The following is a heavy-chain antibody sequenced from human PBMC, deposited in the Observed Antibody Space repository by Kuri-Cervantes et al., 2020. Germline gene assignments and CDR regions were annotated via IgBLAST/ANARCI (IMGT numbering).Heavy chain of an antibody. Sequence: ESLKISCAVYGGSFSGYYWSWIRQPPGKGLEWIGEINHSGSTNYNPSLKGRVTISVDTSKNQFSLKLSSVTAADTAVYYCARHQTSTIFGVVIISPPDYWGQGTLVTVSS. V-gene: IGHV4-34*01. CDR3: ARHQTSTIFGVVIISPPDY. D-gene: IGHD3-3*01. CDR2: INHSGST. J-gene: IGHJ4*02. CDR1: GGSFSGYY.